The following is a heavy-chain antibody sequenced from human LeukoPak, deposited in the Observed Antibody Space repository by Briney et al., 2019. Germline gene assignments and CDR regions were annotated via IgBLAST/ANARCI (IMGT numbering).Heavy chain of an antibody. CDR3: ARSSGYDAYYFDY. J-gene: IGHJ4*02. CDR2: VYFSGST. V-gene: IGHV4-59*08. CDR1: GGSISTYF. D-gene: IGHD5-12*01. Sequence: SETLSLTCTVSGGSISTYFWSWIRQPPGKRLEWIGHVYFSGSTNYNPSLESRVTISVDTSKNQFSLTLSSVTAADTAVYYCARSSGYDAYYFDYWGQGTLVTVSS.